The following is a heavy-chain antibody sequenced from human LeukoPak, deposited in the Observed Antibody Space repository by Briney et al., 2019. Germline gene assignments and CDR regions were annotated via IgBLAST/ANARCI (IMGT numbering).Heavy chain of an antibody. CDR2: ISGSGGST. J-gene: IGHJ4*02. D-gene: IGHD2-2*01. CDR1: GFTFSSYA. V-gene: IGHV3-23*01. CDR3: AKDPTFMIVPAAIDY. Sequence: QSGGSLRLSCAASGFTFSSYAMSWVRQAPGKGLEWVSAISGSGGSTYYADSVKGRFTISRDNSKNTLYLQMNSLRAEDTAVYYCAKDPTFMIVPAAIDYWGQGTLVTVSS.